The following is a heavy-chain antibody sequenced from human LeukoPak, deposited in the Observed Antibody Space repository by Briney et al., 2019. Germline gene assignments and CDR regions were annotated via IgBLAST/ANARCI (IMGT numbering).Heavy chain of an antibody. Sequence: SETLSLTCTVSGGSISGYYWSWIRQPPGKGLEWIGYIYYSGSTNYNPSLKSRVTISVDTSKNQFSLKLSSVTAADTAVYYCARENSYDFWSGSRRYNWFDPWGQGTLVTVSS. CDR1: GGSISGYY. J-gene: IGHJ5*02. CDR3: ARENSYDFWSGSRRYNWFDP. V-gene: IGHV4-59*01. D-gene: IGHD3-3*01. CDR2: IYYSGST.